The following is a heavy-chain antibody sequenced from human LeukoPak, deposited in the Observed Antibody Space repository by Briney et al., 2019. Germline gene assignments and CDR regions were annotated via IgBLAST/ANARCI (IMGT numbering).Heavy chain of an antibody. Sequence: ASVKVSCKASGYTFTSYHMHWVRQAPGQGLEWMGIINPSGGSTSYAQKFQGRVTMTRDTSTSTVYMELSSLRSEDTAVYYCARDQGILRFLEWFASRYYYYGMDVWGQGTTVTVSS. CDR1: GYTFTSYH. CDR3: ARDQGILRFLEWFASRYYYYGMDV. D-gene: IGHD3-3*01. V-gene: IGHV1-46*01. CDR2: INPSGGST. J-gene: IGHJ6*02.